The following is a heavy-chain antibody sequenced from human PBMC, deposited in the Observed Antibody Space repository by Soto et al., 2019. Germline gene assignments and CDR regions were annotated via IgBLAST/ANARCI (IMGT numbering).Heavy chain of an antibody. CDR2: IYYSGST. CDR1: GGSISSSSYY. J-gene: IGHJ4*02. Sequence: SETLSLTCTVSGGSISSSSYYWGWIRQPPGKGLEWIVSIYYSGSTYYNPSLKSRVTISVDTSKNQFSLKLSSVAAADTAVYYCARGVVGATSVDYWGQGTLVTVSS. CDR3: ARGVVGATSVDY. D-gene: IGHD1-26*01. V-gene: IGHV4-39*01.